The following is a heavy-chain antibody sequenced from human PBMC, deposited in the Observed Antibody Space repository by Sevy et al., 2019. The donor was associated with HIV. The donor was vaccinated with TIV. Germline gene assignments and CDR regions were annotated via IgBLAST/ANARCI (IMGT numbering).Heavy chain of an antibody. Sequence: SETLSLTCAVSGGSISSSNWWSWVRQPPGKGLEWIGEIYHSGITNYNPSLKSRVTISVDKSKNQFSLKLSSVTAADTAVYYCARGRWYGDWYFDYWGQGTLVTVSS. V-gene: IGHV4-4*02. CDR1: GGSISSSNW. J-gene: IGHJ4*02. CDR3: ARGRWYGDWYFDY. D-gene: IGHD3-10*01. CDR2: IYHSGIT.